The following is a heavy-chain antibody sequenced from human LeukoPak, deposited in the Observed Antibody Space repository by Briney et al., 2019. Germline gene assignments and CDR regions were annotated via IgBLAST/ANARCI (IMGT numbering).Heavy chain of an antibody. J-gene: IGHJ5*02. CDR2: IIPIFGTA. Sequence: SVKVSSKASGGTVSRYAISWVPQAPGKGLEWMGGIIPIFGTANYAQKFQGKVTITTDESTSTAYMELSSLRSEDTAVYYCARGRWQQLVNWFDPWGQGTLVTVSS. CDR1: GGTVSRYA. D-gene: IGHD6-13*01. V-gene: IGHV1-69*05. CDR3: ARGRWQQLVNWFDP.